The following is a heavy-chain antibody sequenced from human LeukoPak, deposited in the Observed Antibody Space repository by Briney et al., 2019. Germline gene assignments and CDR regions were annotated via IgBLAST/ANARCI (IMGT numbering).Heavy chain of an antibody. D-gene: IGHD1-26*01. V-gene: IGHV1-69*04. J-gene: IGHJ6*02. CDR1: GGTFSSYA. CDR3: ARDQKVGATPYFGMDV. Sequence: ASVKVSCKASGGTFSSYAINWVRQAPGQGLEWMGRIIPMLGKVNYAQKFQGRVTIIADKFTSTAYMELSSLTSEDTAVYYCARDQKVGATPYFGMDVWGQGTTVTVSS. CDR2: IIPMLGKV.